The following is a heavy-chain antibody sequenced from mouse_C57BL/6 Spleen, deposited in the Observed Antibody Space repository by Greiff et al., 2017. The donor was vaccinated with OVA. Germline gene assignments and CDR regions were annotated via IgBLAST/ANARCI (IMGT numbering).Heavy chain of an antibody. CDR1: GYTFTSYW. V-gene: IGHV1-59*01. CDR3: ARSGDGWFAY. Sequence: VKLQQPGAELVRPGTSVKLSCKASGYTFTSYWMHWVKQRPGQGLEWIGVIDPSDSYTNYNQKFKGKATLTVDTSSSTAYMQLSSLTSEDSAVYYCARSGDGWFAYWGQGTLVTVSA. J-gene: IGHJ3*01. CDR2: IDPSDSYT. D-gene: IGHD2-3*01.